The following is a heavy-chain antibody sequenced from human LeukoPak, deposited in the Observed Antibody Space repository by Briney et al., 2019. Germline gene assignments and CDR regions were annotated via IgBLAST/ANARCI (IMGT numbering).Heavy chain of an antibody. CDR2: IYYSGST. D-gene: IGHD4-23*01. CDR3: ASISVAAHYYFDY. CDR1: GGSISSYY. V-gene: IGHV4-59*01. J-gene: IGHJ4*02. Sequence: KPSETLSLTCTVSGGSISSYYWSWIRQPPGKGLEWIGYIYYSGSTNYNPSLKSRVTISVDTSKNQFSLKLSSVTAADTAVYYCASISVAAHYYFDYWGQGTLVTVSS.